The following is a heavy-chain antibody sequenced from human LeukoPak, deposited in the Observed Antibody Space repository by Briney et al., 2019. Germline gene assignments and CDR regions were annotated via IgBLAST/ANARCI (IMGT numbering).Heavy chain of an antibody. J-gene: IGHJ4*02. CDR1: GGYIGSFY. V-gene: IGHV4-59*01. Sequence: SETLSLTCTVSGGYIGSFYWTWIRQLPGKRLEWMGYIYRTGSSNYNPSLKRRVTISADKSKNQVSLKLRSVTAADTAVYYCARDLGYYSDSRFDLWGQGTLVTVSS. CDR3: ARDLGYYSDSRFDL. D-gene: IGHD3-22*01. CDR2: IYRTGSS.